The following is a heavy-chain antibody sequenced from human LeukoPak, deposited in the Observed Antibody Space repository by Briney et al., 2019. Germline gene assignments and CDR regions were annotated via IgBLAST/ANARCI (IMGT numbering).Heavy chain of an antibody. CDR1: GFTFSNSG. Sequence: GGSLRLSCVGSGFTFSNSGMHWVRHVPGKGLEWAAYIRFDGSNKDYADSVKGRFTISRDNAKNSLYLQMNSLRAEDTAVYYCAELGITMIGGVWGKGTTVTISS. CDR3: AELGITMIGGV. J-gene: IGHJ6*04. D-gene: IGHD3-10*02. V-gene: IGHV3-30*02. CDR2: IRFDGSNK.